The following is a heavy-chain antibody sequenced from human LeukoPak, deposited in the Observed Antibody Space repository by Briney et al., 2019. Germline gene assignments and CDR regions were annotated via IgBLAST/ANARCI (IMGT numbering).Heavy chain of an antibody. D-gene: IGHD2-2*01. J-gene: IGHJ4*02. CDR2: ISGSGGST. V-gene: IGHV3-23*01. CDR1: GFTFSSYA. Sequence: PGGSLRLSCAASGFTFSSYAMSWVRQAPGKGLEWVSAISGSGGSTYYADSVKDRFTISRDNSKNTLYLQMNSLRAEDTAVYYCAKGSTRGIVVVPAATYFDYWGQGTLVTVSS. CDR3: AKGSTRGIVVVPAATYFDY.